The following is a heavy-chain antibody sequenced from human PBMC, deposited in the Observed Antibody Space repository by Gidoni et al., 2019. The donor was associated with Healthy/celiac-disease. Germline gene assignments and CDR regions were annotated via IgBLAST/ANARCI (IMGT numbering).Heavy chain of an antibody. CDR3: ARAPPAGTLWFDP. Sequence: QVQLQQWGAGLLKPSETLSLTCAVYGGSFSGYYWSWIRQPPGKGLEWIGEINHSGNTNYNPSLKSRVTISVDTSKNQFSLKLSSVTAADTAVYYCARAPPAGTLWFDPWGQGTLVTVSS. D-gene: IGHD1-1*01. CDR1: GGSFSGYY. J-gene: IGHJ5*02. CDR2: INHSGNT. V-gene: IGHV4-34*01.